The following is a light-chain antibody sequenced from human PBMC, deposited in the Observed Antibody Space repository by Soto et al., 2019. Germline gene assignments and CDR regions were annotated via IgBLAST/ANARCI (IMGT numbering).Light chain of an antibody. CDR3: QQSYSTPWT. CDR2: AAS. V-gene: IGKV1-39*01. Sequence: DIQMTQSPSSLSASVGDRVTITCRASQSISSYLNWYQQKPGKAPKLLIYAASSLQSGVPSRFSGSGSGTDFTITISSLQPEDFAPYFCQQSYSTPWTFGQGTKVEIK. J-gene: IGKJ1*01. CDR1: QSISSY.